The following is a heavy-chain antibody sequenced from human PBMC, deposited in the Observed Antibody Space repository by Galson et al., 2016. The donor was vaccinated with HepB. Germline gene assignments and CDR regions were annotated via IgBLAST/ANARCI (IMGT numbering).Heavy chain of an antibody. CDR2: IYSRGDT. V-gene: IGHV3-53*01. J-gene: IGHJ6*02. Sequence: SLRLSCAVSGLSVSDEYMSWVRQAPGKGLEWVSLIYSRGDTYYADSVQGRFTFSRDTSKNVLYLQMNRLRDEDTAVYYCARRITIFGVSGWGYGMDVWGQGTTVTVSS. CDR3: ARRITIFGVSGWGYGMDV. CDR1: GLSVSDEY. D-gene: IGHD3-3*01.